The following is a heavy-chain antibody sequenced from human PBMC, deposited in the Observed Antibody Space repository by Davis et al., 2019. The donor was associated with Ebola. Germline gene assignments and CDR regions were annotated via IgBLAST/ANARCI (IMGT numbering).Heavy chain of an antibody. J-gene: IGHJ3*02. CDR3: ARSTMTQDAFDI. CDR1: GYTFTGNY. D-gene: IGHD3-22*01. V-gene: IGHV7-4-1*02. CDR2: INTNTGNP. Sequence: AASVKVSCKASGYTFTGNYIQWVRQAPGQGLEWMGWINTNTGNPMYAQAFTGRFLFSLDTSINTPYLQISSLKAEDTAVYYCARSTMTQDAFDIWGQGTMVTVSS.